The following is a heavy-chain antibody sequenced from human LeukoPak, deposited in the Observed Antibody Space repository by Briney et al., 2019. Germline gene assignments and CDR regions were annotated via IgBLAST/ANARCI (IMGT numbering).Heavy chain of an antibody. J-gene: IGHJ4*02. CDR2: IYHSGST. V-gene: IGHV4-38-2*01. D-gene: IGHD5-12*01. Sequence: PSETLSLTCAVSGYSISSGYYWGWIRQPPGRRLEWIESIYHSGSTYYNPSLKSRVTISVDTSKNQFSLKLSSVTAADTAVYYCARVRHLFAGGRHSGYRGGFDYWGQGTLVTVSS. CDR1: GYSISSGYY. CDR3: ARVRHLFAGGRHSGYRGGFDY.